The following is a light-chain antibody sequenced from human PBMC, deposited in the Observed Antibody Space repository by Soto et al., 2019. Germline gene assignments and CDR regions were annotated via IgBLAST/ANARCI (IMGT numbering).Light chain of an antibody. Sequence: QSALTQPRSVSGSPGQSVTISCPGTSSDVGGYNYVSWYQQHPGKAPKPMIYDVSKRPSGVPDRFSGSKSGNTASLTISGLQAEDEADYYCCSYAGSYNVVFGGGTELTAL. V-gene: IGLV2-11*01. CDR3: CSYAGSYNVV. CDR1: SSDVGGYNY. CDR2: DVS. J-gene: IGLJ2*01.